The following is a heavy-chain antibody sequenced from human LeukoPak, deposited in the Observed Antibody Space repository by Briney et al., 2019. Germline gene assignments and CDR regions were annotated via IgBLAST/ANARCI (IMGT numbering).Heavy chain of an antibody. CDR3: AIWVLRYSGSYSDY. CDR2: MNPNSGNT. CDR1: GYTFTSYD. J-gene: IGHJ4*02. V-gene: IGHV1-8*01. D-gene: IGHD1-26*01. Sequence: ASVKVSCKASGYTFTSYDINWVRQATGQGLEWTGWMNPNSGNTGYAQKFQGRVTMTRNTSISTAYMELSSLRSEDTAVYYCAIWVLRYSGSYSDYWGQGTLVTVPS.